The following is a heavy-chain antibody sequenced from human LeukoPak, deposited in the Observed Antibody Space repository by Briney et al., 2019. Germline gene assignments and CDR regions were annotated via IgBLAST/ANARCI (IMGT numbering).Heavy chain of an antibody. Sequence: PSQTLSLTCTVSGGSISSYYWSWIRQPPGKGLEWIGYIYYSGSTNYNPSLNSRVTISVDTSKNPFTLKLSSVTAADTAVYYCARDRSSSWYKALTNYYMDVWGKGTTVTVSS. CDR2: IYYSGST. V-gene: IGHV4-59*01. CDR1: GGSISSYY. D-gene: IGHD6-13*01. CDR3: ARDRSSSWYKALTNYYMDV. J-gene: IGHJ6*03.